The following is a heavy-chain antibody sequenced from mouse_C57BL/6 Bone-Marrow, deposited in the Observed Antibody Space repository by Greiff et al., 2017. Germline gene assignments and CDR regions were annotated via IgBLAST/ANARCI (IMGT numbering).Heavy chain of an antibody. J-gene: IGHJ4*01. CDR1: GYTFTSYW. CDR3: ASLYAMDY. V-gene: IGHV1-7*01. Sequence: QVHVKQSGAELAKPGASVKLSCKASGYTFTSYWMHWVQQRPGQGLEWIGYINPSSGYTKYNQKFKDKATLTADKSSTTATMQLNSLTYEDAEVYYCASLYAMDYWGQGTSVTVSS. CDR2: INPSSGYT.